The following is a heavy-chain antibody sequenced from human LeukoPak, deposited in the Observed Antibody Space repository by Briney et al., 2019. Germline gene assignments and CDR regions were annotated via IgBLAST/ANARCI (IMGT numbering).Heavy chain of an antibody. J-gene: IGHJ4*02. CDR3: ARRSTVVARVDY. V-gene: IGHV5-51*01. CDR2: IYPGDGNT. D-gene: IGHD4-23*01. Sequence: GESLKISCKGTGYIFTSYWIGWVRQMPGKGLEWMGIIYPGDGNTRYSPSFQGQVTISSDRSISTSYLQWNSLKASDTAMYYCARRSTVVARVDYWGQGTLVTVSS. CDR1: GYIFTSYW.